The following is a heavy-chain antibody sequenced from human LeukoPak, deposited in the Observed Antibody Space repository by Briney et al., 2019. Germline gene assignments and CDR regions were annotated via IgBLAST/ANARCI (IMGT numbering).Heavy chain of an antibody. J-gene: IGHJ4*02. V-gene: IGHV3-11*01. CDR2: ISSSGSTI. CDR3: ARGAAYYYDSSGYGPVDY. D-gene: IGHD3-22*01. CDR1: GFTFSDYY. Sequence: GGALRLSWAASGFTFSDYYMSWIRQAPGKGLEWVSYISSSGSTIYYADSVKGRFTISRDNAKNSLYLQMNSLRAEDTAVYYCARGAAYYYDSSGYGPVDYWGQGTLVTVSS.